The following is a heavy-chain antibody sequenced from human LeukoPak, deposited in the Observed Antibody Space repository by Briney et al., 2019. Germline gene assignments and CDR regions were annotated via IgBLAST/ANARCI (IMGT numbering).Heavy chain of an antibody. J-gene: IGHJ4*02. CDR1: GGTFSSYA. Sequence: SVKVSCKASGGTFSSYAISWVRQAPGQGLEWMGRIIPILGIANYAQKFQGRVTITADKSTSTGYMELSSLRSADTAVYYCARGYDSSGYYPNYWGQGTLVTVSS. CDR3: ARGYDSSGYYPNY. D-gene: IGHD3-22*01. V-gene: IGHV1-69*04. CDR2: IIPILGIA.